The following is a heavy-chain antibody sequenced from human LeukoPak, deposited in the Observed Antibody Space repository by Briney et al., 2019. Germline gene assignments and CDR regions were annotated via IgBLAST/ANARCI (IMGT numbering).Heavy chain of an antibody. V-gene: IGHV3-30*18. CDR1: GFTFTTFG. Sequence: PGSSLRLSCEASGFTFTTFGIHWVRQAPGKGLEWVAAISPHGDIEYYTDSVKGRFTISRDNSKNMIYLQMNSLRGEDSAVYYCAKINNNDDYWGQGNLVTVSS. CDR2: ISPHGDIE. D-gene: IGHD1/OR15-1a*01. CDR3: AKINNNDDY. J-gene: IGHJ4*02.